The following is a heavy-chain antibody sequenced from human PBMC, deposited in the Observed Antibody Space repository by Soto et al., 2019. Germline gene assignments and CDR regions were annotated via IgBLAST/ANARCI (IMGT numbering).Heavy chain of an antibody. Sequence: SETLSLTCAVAGGSISSGGYYWSWIRQHPGKGLEWIGYIYYSGSTYYNPSLKSRVTISVDTSKNQFSLKLSSVTAADTAVYYCARVCGGDCHNVMDVWGKGTTVTVSS. V-gene: IGHV4-31*11. D-gene: IGHD2-21*02. CDR2: IYYSGST. CDR3: ARVCGGDCHNVMDV. CDR1: GGSISSGGYY. J-gene: IGHJ6*04.